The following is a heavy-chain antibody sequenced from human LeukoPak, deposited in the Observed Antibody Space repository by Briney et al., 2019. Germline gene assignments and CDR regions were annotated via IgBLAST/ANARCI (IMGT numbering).Heavy chain of an antibody. D-gene: IGHD3-3*01. Sequence: GGSLRLSCAASGFTFSSYAMSWVRQAPGKGLEWVSAISGSGGSTYYADSVKGRFTISRDNSKNTLYLQMNSLRAEDTAVYYCARQNTLYYDFWSGYYYFDYWGQGTLVTVSS. CDR2: ISGSGGST. CDR1: GFTFSSYA. V-gene: IGHV3-23*01. J-gene: IGHJ4*02. CDR3: ARQNTLYYDFWSGYYYFDY.